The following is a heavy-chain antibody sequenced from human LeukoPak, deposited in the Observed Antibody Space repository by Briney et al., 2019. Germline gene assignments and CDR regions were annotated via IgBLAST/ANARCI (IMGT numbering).Heavy chain of an antibody. D-gene: IGHD2-21*02. CDR1: GGSFSGYY. CDR2: INHSGST. J-gene: IGHJ4*02. CDR3: ATSLTYFDY. Sequence: PSETLSLTCAVYGGSFSGYYWSWIRQPPGKGLEWIGEINHSGSTNYNPSLKSPVTISVDTSKNQFPLKLSSVTAADTAVYYCATSLTYFDYWGQGTLVTVSS. V-gene: IGHV4-34*01.